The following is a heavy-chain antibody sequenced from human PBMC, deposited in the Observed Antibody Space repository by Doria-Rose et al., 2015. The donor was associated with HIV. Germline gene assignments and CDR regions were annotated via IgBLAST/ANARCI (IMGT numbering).Heavy chain of an antibody. Sequence: SGPVLVKPTGTLTLTCTVSGVSLSSPGMGVSWIRQPPGKALEWLANIFSDDERSYKSSLTSRLTTSGGTSKSQVVLTMTDMDPVDTATYYCARIKSSRWYHKYYFDFWGQGTLVIVSA. CDR2: IFSDDER. CDR3: ARIKSSRWYHKYYFDF. D-gene: IGHD6-13*01. CDR1: GVSLSSPGMG. J-gene: IGHJ4*02. V-gene: IGHV2-26*01.